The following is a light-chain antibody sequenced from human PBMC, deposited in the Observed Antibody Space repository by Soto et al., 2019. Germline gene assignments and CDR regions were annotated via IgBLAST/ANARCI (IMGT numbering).Light chain of an antibody. CDR1: QGISSY. CDR3: QQYYSYPQT. CDR2: AAS. V-gene: IGKV1-8*01. Sequence: AIRMTQSPSSLSASTGDRVTITCRASQGISSYLAWYQQKPGKAPKLLIYAASTLQSGVPSRFSGSGSGTDFTLTISCLQSEDFATYYCQQYYSYPQTFGXGTKVDIK. J-gene: IGKJ1*01.